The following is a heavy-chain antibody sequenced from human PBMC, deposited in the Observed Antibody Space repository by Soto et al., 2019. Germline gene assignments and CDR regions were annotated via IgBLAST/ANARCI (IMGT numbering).Heavy chain of an antibody. Sequence: QVQLQQWGAGLLKPSETLSLTCAVYGGSFSGYYWSWIRQPPGKGLEWIGEINHSGSTNYNPSLKSRVTISVDTSKNQFSLKLSSVTAADTAVYYCARMGRYCSSTSCYVWGRGQYNWFDPWGQGTLVTVSS. J-gene: IGHJ5*02. CDR3: ARMGRYCSSTSCYVWGRGQYNWFDP. CDR1: GGSFSGYY. CDR2: INHSGST. V-gene: IGHV4-34*01. D-gene: IGHD2-2*01.